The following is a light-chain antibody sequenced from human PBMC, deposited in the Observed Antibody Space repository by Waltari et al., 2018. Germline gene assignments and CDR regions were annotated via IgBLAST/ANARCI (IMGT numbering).Light chain of an antibody. V-gene: IGKV3-20*01. J-gene: IGKJ1*01. CDR1: QSIGRS. CDR3: QKYERLPAT. Sequence: EIVLTQSPGTLSLSLGDRATLSCRASQSIGRSVVWYQQRPGQAPRLLIYDISRRATGIPDRVSGSGYGTDFSINISRLEPEDFAVYYCQKYERLPATFGQGTTVEIK. CDR2: DIS.